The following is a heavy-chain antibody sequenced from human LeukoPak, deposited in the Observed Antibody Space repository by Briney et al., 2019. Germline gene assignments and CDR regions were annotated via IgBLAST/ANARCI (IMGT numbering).Heavy chain of an antibody. V-gene: IGHV3-23*01. CDR1: GFTFSSYA. CDR3: AKDIHGSGSYGFGY. CDR2: ISGSGGST. Sequence: PGGSLRLSCAASGFTFSSYAISWVRQAPGKGLEWVSAISGSGGSTNYADSVKGRFTISRDNSKNTLYLQMNSLRAEDTAVYYCAKDIHGSGSYGFGYWGQGTLVTVSS. J-gene: IGHJ4*02. D-gene: IGHD3-10*01.